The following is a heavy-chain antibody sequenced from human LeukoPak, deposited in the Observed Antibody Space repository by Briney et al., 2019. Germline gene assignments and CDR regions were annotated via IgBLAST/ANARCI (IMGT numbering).Heavy chain of an antibody. CDR3: VAAAYKSRFDR. D-gene: IGHD2-15*01. CDR1: GVSVSSGSYY. CDR2: IYYTGST. J-gene: IGHJ5*02. Sequence: PSETLSLTCTVSGVSVSSGSYYWSWIRQPPGKELEWIGYIYYTGSTKYNPSLKSRVTISLDTPKNQFSLKLSSVTAADTAVYYCVAAAYKSRFDRWGQGTLVTVSS. V-gene: IGHV4-61*01.